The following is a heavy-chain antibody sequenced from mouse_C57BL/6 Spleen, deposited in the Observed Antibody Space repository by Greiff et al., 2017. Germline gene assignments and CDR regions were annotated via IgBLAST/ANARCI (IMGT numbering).Heavy chain of an antibody. J-gene: IGHJ3*01. D-gene: IGHD1-1*01. CDR2: IYPGDGDT. V-gene: IGHV1-80*01. Sequence: QVQLQQSGAELVKPGASVKISCKASGYAFSSYWMNWVKQRPGKGLEWIGQIYPGDGDTNYNGKFKGKATLTADKSSSTAYMQLSSLTSEDSAVYFCARSEDGSSPYAMDYWGQGTLVTVSA. CDR3: ARSEDGSSPYAMDY. CDR1: GYAFSSYW.